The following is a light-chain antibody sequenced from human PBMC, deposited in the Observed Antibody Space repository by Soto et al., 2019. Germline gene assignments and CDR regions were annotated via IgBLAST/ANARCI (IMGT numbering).Light chain of an antibody. CDR2: GTS. V-gene: IGKV3-20*01. CDR1: QSLTSRY. CDR3: QQYGSSLSIT. Sequence: EIVLTQSPGTLSLSPGERATLSCRASQSLTSRYLAWYRQKPGQAPRLLIYGTSSRATGIPDRFSGSGSGTDFTLTISRLELEDFAVYYCQQYGSSLSITFGQGARLEI. J-gene: IGKJ5*01.